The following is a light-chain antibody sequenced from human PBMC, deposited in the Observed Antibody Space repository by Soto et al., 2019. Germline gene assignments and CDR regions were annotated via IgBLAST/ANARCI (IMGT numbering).Light chain of an antibody. CDR2: DAS. CDR1: QSVSNY. Sequence: EIVLTQSPATLSLSPGERATLSCRASQSVSNYLAWYQQKPGQAPRLLIYDASNRATGIPARFSGSGSGTDFTLTISTLEPEDFAFYCSQQHINRLSFGGGTKVEIK. V-gene: IGKV3-11*01. J-gene: IGKJ4*01. CDR3: QQHINRLS.